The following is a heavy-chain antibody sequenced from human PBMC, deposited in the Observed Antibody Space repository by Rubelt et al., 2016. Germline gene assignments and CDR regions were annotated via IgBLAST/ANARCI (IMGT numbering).Heavy chain of an antibody. D-gene: IGHD1-1*01. CDR3: ARLRWNDFWFDP. CDR2: TYYRSKWYN. V-gene: IGHV6-1*01. CDR1: VSSSSAV. J-gene: IGHJ5*02. Sequence: VSSSSAVWDWIRQSPSRGFEWLGRTYYRSKWYNDYAVSVKSRITINPDTSKNHVSLQLNSVTPEDTAVYYCARLRWNDFWFDPWGQGTLVTVSS.